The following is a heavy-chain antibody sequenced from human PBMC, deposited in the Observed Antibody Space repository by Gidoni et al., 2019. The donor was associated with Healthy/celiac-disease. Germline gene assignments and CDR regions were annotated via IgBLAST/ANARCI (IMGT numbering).Heavy chain of an antibody. CDR2: ISSSGSTI. D-gene: IGHD4-17*01. CDR3: ARGISGPPTVTTCGMDV. J-gene: IGHJ6*02. Sequence: EVQLVESGGGLVQPGGSLRLSCAASGFTFSSYEMNWVRQAPGKGLEWVSYISSSGSTIYYADSVKGRFTISRDNAKNSLYLQMNSLRAEDTAVYYCARGISGPPTVTTCGMDVWGQGTTVTVSS. V-gene: IGHV3-48*03. CDR1: GFTFSSYE.